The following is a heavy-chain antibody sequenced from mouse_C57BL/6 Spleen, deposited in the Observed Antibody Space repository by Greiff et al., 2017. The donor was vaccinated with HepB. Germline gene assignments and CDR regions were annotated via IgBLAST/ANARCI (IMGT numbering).Heavy chain of an antibody. J-gene: IGHJ2*01. CDR2: IYPGDGDT. CDR3: ASERTVVAGDYFDY. CDR1: GYAFSSYW. Sequence: VQLQQSGAELVKPGASVKISCKASGYAFSSYWMNWVKQRPGKGLEWIGQIYPGDGDTNYNGKFKGKATLTADKSSSTAYMQLSSLTSEDSAVYFCASERTVVAGDYFDYWGQGTTLTVSS. V-gene: IGHV1-80*01. D-gene: IGHD1-1*01.